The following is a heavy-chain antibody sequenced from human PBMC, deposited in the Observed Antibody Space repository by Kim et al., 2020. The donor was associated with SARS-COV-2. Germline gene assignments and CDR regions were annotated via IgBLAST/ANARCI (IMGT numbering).Heavy chain of an antibody. Sequence: SETLSLTCTVSGGSISHYYWSWIRQPPGKGLEWIGNIYYSGSTNYNPSLKSRITISVDTSKNHFSLKLSSVTAADTAVFYCARGRVHFDYWGQGTLVTVSS. CDR2: IYYSGST. V-gene: IGHV4-59*01. J-gene: IGHJ4*02. CDR1: GGSISHYY. CDR3: ARGRVHFDY. D-gene: IGHD1-1*01.